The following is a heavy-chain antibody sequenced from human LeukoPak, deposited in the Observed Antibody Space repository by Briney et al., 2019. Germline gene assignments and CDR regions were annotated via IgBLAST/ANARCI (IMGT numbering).Heavy chain of an antibody. J-gene: IGHJ4*02. CDR2: IVVGSGNT. CDR1: GFTFTSSA. V-gene: IGHV1-58*01. D-gene: IGHD3-22*01. Sequence: SVKVSCKASGFTFTSSAVQWVRQARGQRLEWIGWIVVGSGNTNYAQKFQERVTITRDTSTSTAYMELSSLRSEDTAVYYCAADREYYDSSLNFDYWGQGTLVTVSS. CDR3: AADREYYDSSLNFDY.